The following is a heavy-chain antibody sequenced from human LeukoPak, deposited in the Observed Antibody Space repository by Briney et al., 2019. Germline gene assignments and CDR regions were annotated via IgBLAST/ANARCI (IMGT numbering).Heavy chain of an antibody. V-gene: IGHV4-39*01. J-gene: IGHJ4*02. Sequence: PSETLSLTCTVSGGSISNNNYYWGWIRQPPGKGLEWIGSIYYSGGTSYNPSLKSRVAISVDTSKNQFSLKLSSVTAADTAVYYCASTYCSGGSCYSVYYFDYWGQGTLVTVSS. CDR3: ASTYCSGGSCYSVYYFDY. CDR2: IYYSGGT. D-gene: IGHD2-15*01. CDR1: GGSISNNNYY.